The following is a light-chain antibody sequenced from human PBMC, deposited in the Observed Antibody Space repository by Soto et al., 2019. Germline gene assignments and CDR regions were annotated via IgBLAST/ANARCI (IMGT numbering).Light chain of an antibody. CDR1: QDINTY. CDR3: QQYRTFPIT. J-gene: IGKJ5*01. V-gene: IGKV1-33*01. Sequence: DIQMTQSPSSLSVSVGDRVTITCQTSQDINTYLNWYQQKPGRAPKLLIYDASNLETGVASTFSGSGSGTHFTFTINSLQPEDAGTYYCQQYRTFPITFGQGTRLEIK. CDR2: DAS.